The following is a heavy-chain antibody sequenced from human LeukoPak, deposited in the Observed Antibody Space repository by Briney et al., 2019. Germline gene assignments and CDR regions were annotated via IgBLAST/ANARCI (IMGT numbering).Heavy chain of an antibody. CDR1: GFTFDDYG. V-gene: IGHV3-20*04. D-gene: IGHD2-2*01. CDR2: INWNGGST. CDR3: ARDRPPGYCSSTSCYEFDY. J-gene: IGHJ4*02. Sequence: GGSLRLSCAPSGFTFDDYGMSWVRQARGKGLEWVSGINWNGGSTGYADSVKGRFTISRDNAKNSLYLQMNSLRAEDTALYYCARDRPPGYCSSTSCYEFDYWGQGTLVTVSS.